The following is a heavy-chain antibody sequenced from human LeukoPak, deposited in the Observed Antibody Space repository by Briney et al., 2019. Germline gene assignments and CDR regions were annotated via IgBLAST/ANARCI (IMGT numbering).Heavy chain of an antibody. CDR3: ARVYEATLDY. V-gene: IGHV3-11*04. Sequence: PGGSLRLSCAASGFAFSEYYMSWIRQAPGKGLEWVAKISSSGSTIYYADSVKGRFTISGDNAKNSLYLQMNSLRAEDTAVYYCARVYEATLDYWGQGTLVTVSS. CDR2: ISSSGSTI. J-gene: IGHJ4*02. D-gene: IGHD3-16*01. CDR1: GFAFSEYY.